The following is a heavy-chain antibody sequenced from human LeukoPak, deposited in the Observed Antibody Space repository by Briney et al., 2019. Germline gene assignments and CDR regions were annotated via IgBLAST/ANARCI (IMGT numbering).Heavy chain of an antibody. CDR3: AKDLSGYTDY. J-gene: IGHJ4*02. V-gene: IGHV3-7*01. CDR2: IKEDGSEK. CDR1: GFTLSSYW. Sequence: GGSPRLSCAASGFTLSSYWMSWVRQAPGKGLEWVANIKEDGSEKYYADSVKGRFTISRDNSKNTLYLQMNSLRAEDTAVYYCAKDLSGYTDYWGQGTLVTVSS. D-gene: IGHD5-12*01.